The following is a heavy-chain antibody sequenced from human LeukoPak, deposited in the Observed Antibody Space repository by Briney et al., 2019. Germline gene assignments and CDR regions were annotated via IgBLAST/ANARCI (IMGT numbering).Heavy chain of an antibody. D-gene: IGHD6-13*01. Sequence: SETLSPTRAVSGGSISSSNWWSWGRPPPGKGVEWIGEIYHSGSTNYNPSLKSRVTISVDKSKNQFSLKLSSVTAADTAVYYCARAAGYSSSWYRDYFDYWGQGTLVTVSS. CDR1: GGSISSSNW. V-gene: IGHV4-4*02. CDR2: IYHSGST. J-gene: IGHJ4*02. CDR3: ARAAGYSSSWYRDYFDY.